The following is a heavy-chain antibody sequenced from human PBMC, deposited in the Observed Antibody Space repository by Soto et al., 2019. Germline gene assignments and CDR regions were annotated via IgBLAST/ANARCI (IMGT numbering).Heavy chain of an antibody. J-gene: IGHJ6*02. CDR1: GGSISSGGYS. CDR2: IYHSGST. Sequence: PSETLSLTCAVSGGSISSGGYSWSWIRQPPGKGLEWIGYIYHSGSTYYNPSLKSRVTISVDRSKNQFSLKLSSVTAADTAVYYCARVIPELGYYYYGMDVWGHGTTVTVSS. CDR3: ARVIPELGYYYYGMDV. D-gene: IGHD1-26*01. V-gene: IGHV4-30-2*01.